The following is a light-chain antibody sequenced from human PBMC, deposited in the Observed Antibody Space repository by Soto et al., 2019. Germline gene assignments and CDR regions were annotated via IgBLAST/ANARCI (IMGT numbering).Light chain of an antibody. V-gene: IGKV3-11*01. Sequence: EIVLTQSPATLSLSPGERATLSCRASQSVSSYLAWYQQKPGQAPRLLIYDASNRATGIPVRFSGSGSGTDFNLTISSLEPEDFAVYYCQQRSNWPPYTFGQGTKLEIK. J-gene: IGKJ2*01. CDR1: QSVSSY. CDR3: QQRSNWPPYT. CDR2: DAS.